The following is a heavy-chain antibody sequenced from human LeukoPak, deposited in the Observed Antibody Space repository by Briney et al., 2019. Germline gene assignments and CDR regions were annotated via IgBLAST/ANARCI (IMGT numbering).Heavy chain of an antibody. D-gene: IGHD2-2*03. CDR1: GGSFSGYY. CDR3: ARGGTVDIVVVPAAMGLSFDY. CDR2: INHSGST. Sequence: SETLSLTCAVYGGSFSGYYWSWIRQPPEKGLEWIGEINHSGSTNYNPSLKSRVTISVDTSKNQFSLKLSSVTAADTAVYYCARGGTVDIVVVPAAMGLSFDYWGQGTLVTVSS. V-gene: IGHV4-34*01. J-gene: IGHJ4*02.